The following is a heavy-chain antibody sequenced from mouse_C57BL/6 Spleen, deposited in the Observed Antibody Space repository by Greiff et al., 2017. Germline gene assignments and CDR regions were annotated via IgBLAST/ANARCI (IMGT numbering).Heavy chain of an antibody. CDR3: SRGGKLYCNWYFDV. J-gene: IGHJ1*03. Sequence: VQLQQSGAELVKPGASVKISCRASGYAFSSYSMNWVKQRPGKGLEWIGHIYPGDGDTNYNGKFKGKATLTAEKSSSTAYMQLSRLTSEDSAVYFFSRGGKLYCNWYFDVWGTGTTVTVSS. CDR2: IYPGDGDT. D-gene: IGHD1-1*01. CDR1: GYAFSSYS. V-gene: IGHV1-80*01.